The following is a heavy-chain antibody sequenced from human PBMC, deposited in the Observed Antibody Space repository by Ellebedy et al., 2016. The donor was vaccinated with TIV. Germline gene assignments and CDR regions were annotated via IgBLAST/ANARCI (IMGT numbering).Heavy chain of an antibody. CDR3: ARTPADGFWSGYPEWLVRRFSHNYFDY. D-gene: IGHD3-3*01. Sequence: AASVKVSCKASGYTFTSYDINWVRQATGQGLEWMGWMNPNSGNTGYAQKFQGRVTMTRNTSISTAYMELSSLRSEDTAVYYCARTPADGFWSGYPEWLVRRFSHNYFDYWGQGTLVTVSS. CDR2: MNPNSGNT. V-gene: IGHV1-8*01. J-gene: IGHJ4*02. CDR1: GYTFTSYD.